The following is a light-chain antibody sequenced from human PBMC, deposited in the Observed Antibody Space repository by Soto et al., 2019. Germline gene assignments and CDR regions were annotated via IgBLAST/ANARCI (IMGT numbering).Light chain of an antibody. J-gene: IGKJ1*01. Sequence: EIVLTQSPGTLSLSPGERATLSCRASESVSSSYLAWYQQKPGQAPRLLIFGASSGATGTPDRFSGSGSGTDFTLTISRLEPEDFAVYYCQQYGSSPPWTFGQGTEVEIK. CDR1: ESVSSSY. CDR2: GAS. CDR3: QQYGSSPPWT. V-gene: IGKV3-20*01.